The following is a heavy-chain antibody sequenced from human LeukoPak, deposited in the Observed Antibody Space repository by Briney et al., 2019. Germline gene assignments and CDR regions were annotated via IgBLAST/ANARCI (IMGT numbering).Heavy chain of an antibody. CDR2: IYTSGST. CDR1: GGSISSGSYY. D-gene: IGHD5-18*01. J-gene: IGHJ4*02. CDR3: ARLEYSYRSPTVFYFDY. V-gene: IGHV4-61*02. Sequence: PSQTLSLTCTVSGGSISSGSYYWSWIRQPAGKGLEWIGRIYTSGSTNYNPSLKSRVTISVDTSKNQFSLKLSSVTAADTAVYYCARLEYSYRSPTVFYFDYWGQGTLVTVSS.